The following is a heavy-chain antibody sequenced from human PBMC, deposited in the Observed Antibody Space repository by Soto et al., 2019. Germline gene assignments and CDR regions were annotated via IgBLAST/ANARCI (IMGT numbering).Heavy chain of an antibody. V-gene: IGHV3-23*01. CDR1: GFTFSSYA. Sequence: PGGSLRLSCAASGFTFSSYAMSWVRQAPGKGLEWVSAISGSGGSTYYADSVKGRFTISRDNSKNTLYLQMNSLRAEDTAVYYCAKEIVLYSGYDWHADYWGQGTLVTVSS. J-gene: IGHJ4*02. D-gene: IGHD5-12*01. CDR2: ISGSGGST. CDR3: AKEIVLYSGYDWHADY.